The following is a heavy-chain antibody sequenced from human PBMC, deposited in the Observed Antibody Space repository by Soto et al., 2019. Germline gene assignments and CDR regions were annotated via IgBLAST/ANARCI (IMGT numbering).Heavy chain of an antibody. J-gene: IGHJ6*02. Sequence: EVQLVESGGGLVQPGGSLRLSCGVSGFTISTYWMSWVRRTPGKGLEWVGNINQGGSENVYAGSVRGRFSISRDNARNTVYLQMKSLRAADTAVYFCARDRCNGYYGQDTWGMDVWGQGTTVTVSS. V-gene: IGHV3-7*05. CDR2: INQGGSEN. CDR1: GFTISTYW. D-gene: IGHD3-22*01. CDR3: ARDRCNGYYGQDTWGMDV.